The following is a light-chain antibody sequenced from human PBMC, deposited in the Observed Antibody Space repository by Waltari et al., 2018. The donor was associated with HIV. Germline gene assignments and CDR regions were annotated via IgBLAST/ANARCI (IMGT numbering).Light chain of an antibody. CDR1: QSISSW. Sequence: DIQMTQSPSTLSASVGDRVTITCRASQSISSWLAWYQQKPGKAPKLLIYKASSLESGVPSRLSGSGSGTEFTLTISSLQPDDLATYYCQQYNSFPLTIGGGTKVEIK. J-gene: IGKJ4*01. V-gene: IGKV1-5*03. CDR3: QQYNSFPLT. CDR2: KAS.